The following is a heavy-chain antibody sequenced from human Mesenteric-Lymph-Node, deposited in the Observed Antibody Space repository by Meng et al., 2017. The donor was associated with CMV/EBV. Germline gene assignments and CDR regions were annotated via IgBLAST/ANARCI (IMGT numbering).Heavy chain of an antibody. Sequence: SVKVSCKASGGTFSSYAISWVRQAPGQGLEWMGGIIPIFGTANYAQKFQGRVTITTDESTSTAYMELSSLRSEDTAVYYCATSHVDTAMVSYYYYYGMGVWGQGTTVTVSS. D-gene: IGHD5-18*01. V-gene: IGHV1-69*05. CDR2: IIPIFGTA. CDR3: ATSHVDTAMVSYYYYYGMGV. CDR1: GGTFSSYA. J-gene: IGHJ6*02.